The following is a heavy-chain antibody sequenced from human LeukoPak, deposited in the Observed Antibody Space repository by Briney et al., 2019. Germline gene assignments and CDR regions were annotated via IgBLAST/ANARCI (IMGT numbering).Heavy chain of an antibody. V-gene: IGHV4-59*02. CDR2: IYASGSS. CDR3: ASWDGGNRIFDY. Sequence: GSLRLSCAASGFTVSSNYMSWVRQPPGKGLEWIGSIYASGSSYYNPSLKSRVTISVDTSKNQFSLKLSSVTAADTAVYYCASWDGGNRIFDYWGQGTLVTVSS. J-gene: IGHJ4*02. CDR1: GFTVSSNY. D-gene: IGHD4-23*01.